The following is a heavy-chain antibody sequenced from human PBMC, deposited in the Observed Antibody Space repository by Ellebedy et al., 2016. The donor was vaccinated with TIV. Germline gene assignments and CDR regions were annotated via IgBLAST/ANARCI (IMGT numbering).Heavy chain of an antibody. CDR1: AGALSGFY. J-gene: IGHJ5*02. V-gene: IGHV4-59*01. Sequence: MPSETLSLTCTASAGALSGFYWSWVRQPPGKGLEWIGNIFYSGSTNYNPSLKSRVTISVDTSKNQFSLKLSSVTAADTAIYYCARDDPSGWLDPWGQGTLVTVSS. D-gene: IGHD3-10*01. CDR3: ARDDPSGWLDP. CDR2: IFYSGST.